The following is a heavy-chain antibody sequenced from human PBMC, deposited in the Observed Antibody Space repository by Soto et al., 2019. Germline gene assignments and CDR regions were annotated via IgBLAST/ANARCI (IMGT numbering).Heavy chain of an antibody. Sequence: QVQLVQSGAEVKKPGASVKVSCKASGYTFTSYYMHWVRQAPGQGLEWMGIINPSGGSTPYAQKFQGRGTMTRDTSTRTVDMELSSLRSEDTAVYYCARVGGYSYGGVDYWGQGTLVTVSS. V-gene: IGHV1-46*01. J-gene: IGHJ4*02. CDR1: GYTFTSYY. CDR3: ARVGGYSYGGVDY. CDR2: INPSGGST. D-gene: IGHD5-18*01.